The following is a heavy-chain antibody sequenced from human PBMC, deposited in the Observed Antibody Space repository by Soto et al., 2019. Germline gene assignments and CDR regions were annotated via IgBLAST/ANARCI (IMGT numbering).Heavy chain of an antibody. V-gene: IGHV4-61*01. CDR3: ARDRSDGLKSFDAFDI. J-gene: IGHJ3*02. CDR2: IYHSGST. Sequence: SETLSLTCTVSGGSVSIGSHYWSWIRQPPGKGLEWIAYIYHSGSTDYNPSLKSRVSISVDLSKNQFSLRLDSVTAADTAVYYCARDRSDGLKSFDAFDIWGPGTMVTVSS. CDR1: GGSVSIGSHY.